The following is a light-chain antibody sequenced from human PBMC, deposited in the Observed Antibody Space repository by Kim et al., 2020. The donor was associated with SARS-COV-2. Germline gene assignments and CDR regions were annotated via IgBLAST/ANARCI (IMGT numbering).Light chain of an antibody. CDR2: VAS. Sequence: ADVVHRFAITCRASQSINSYLNGYQQKPGKAPNLVIYVASNLQSVVPSRFSGSGSGTEFTLTISSLQPEDFATYYCQQSFNTPLTFGGGTKVDIK. J-gene: IGKJ4*01. CDR1: QSINSY. CDR3: QQSFNTPLT. V-gene: IGKV1-39*01.